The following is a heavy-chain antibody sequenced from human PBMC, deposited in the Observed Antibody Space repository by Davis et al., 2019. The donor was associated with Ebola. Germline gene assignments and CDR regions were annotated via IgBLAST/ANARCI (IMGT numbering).Heavy chain of an antibody. CDR1: GYSFTSYW. Sequence: GESLKISCTGSGYSFTSYWIGWVRQLPGKGLEWMGIIYPGDSDTRYSPSFQGQVTISADKSISTAYLQWSSLKASDTAMYYCARQGGAMTTVTTGWFDPWGQGTLVTVSS. CDR3: ARQGGAMTTVTTGWFDP. V-gene: IGHV5-51*01. CDR2: IYPGDSDT. J-gene: IGHJ5*02. D-gene: IGHD4-17*01.